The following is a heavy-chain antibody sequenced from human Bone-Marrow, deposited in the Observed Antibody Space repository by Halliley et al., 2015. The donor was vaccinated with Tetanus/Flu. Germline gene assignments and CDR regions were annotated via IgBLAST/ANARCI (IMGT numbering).Heavy chain of an antibody. Sequence: SLRLSCAASGFTFGTYWMTWIRQAPGKGLEWVANIRGDASRTYYVDSVQGRFTISRDNARNSLYLQMNSLRAEDTAVYYCTGDKNYNFGDDRYYDAFDLWGQGTMVTVSS. CDR1: GFTFGTYW. D-gene: IGHD2-21*01. V-gene: IGHV3-7*01. CDR2: IRGDASRT. CDR3: TGDKNYNFGDDRYYDAFDL. J-gene: IGHJ3*01.